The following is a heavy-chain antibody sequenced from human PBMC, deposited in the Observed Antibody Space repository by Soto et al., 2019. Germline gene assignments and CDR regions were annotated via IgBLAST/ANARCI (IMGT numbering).Heavy chain of an antibody. CDR1: GGTFSSYA. Sequence: SVKVSCKASGGTFSSYAISWVRQAPGQGLEWMGGIIPIFGTANYAQKFQGRVTITADESTSTAYMELSSLRSEDMAVYYCARHPYPAGLTYYYYGMDVWGQGTTVTVSS. J-gene: IGHJ6*02. D-gene: IGHD2-2*01. CDR3: ARHPYPAGLTYYYYGMDV. CDR2: IIPIFGTA. V-gene: IGHV1-69*13.